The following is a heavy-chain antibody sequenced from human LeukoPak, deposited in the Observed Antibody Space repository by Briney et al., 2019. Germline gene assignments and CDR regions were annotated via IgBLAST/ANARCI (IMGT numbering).Heavy chain of an antibody. J-gene: IGHJ4*02. CDR1: GGSFSGYY. Sequence: PSETLSLTCAVYGGSFSGYYWSWIRQPPGKGLEWIGEINHSGSTNYNPSLKSRVTISVDTSKNQFSLKLSSVTAADTAVYYCASGQYGSGSYYTPWGQGTLVTVFS. CDR3: ASGQYGSGSYYTP. CDR2: INHSGST. D-gene: IGHD3-10*01. V-gene: IGHV4-34*01.